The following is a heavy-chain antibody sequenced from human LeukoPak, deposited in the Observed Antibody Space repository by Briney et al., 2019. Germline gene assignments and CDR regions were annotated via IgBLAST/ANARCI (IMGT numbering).Heavy chain of an antibody. D-gene: IGHD1-14*01. Sequence: GGSLRLSCAASGFTFSSYAMSWVRQAPGKGLEWVSAISGSGGSTYYADSVKGRFTISRDNSQNMLYLQMHSLGVEDTALYYCTKAGTLYSFDYWGQGTLVTVSS. CDR3: TKAGTLYSFDY. J-gene: IGHJ4*02. CDR1: GFTFSSYA. CDR2: ISGSGGST. V-gene: IGHV3-23*01.